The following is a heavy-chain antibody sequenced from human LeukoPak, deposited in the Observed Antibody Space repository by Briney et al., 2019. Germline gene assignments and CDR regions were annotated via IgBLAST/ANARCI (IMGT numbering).Heavy chain of an antibody. D-gene: IGHD2-15*01. CDR2: ISYDGSNK. Sequence: GGSLRLSCAASGFTFSSYAMHWVRQAPGKGLEWVAVISYDGSNKYYADSVKGRFTISRDNSKNTLYLQMNSLRAEDTAVYYCARTICSGGSCYSLGMDVWGQGTTVTVSS. J-gene: IGHJ6*02. CDR3: ARTICSGGSCYSLGMDV. V-gene: IGHV3-30-3*01. CDR1: GFTFSSYA.